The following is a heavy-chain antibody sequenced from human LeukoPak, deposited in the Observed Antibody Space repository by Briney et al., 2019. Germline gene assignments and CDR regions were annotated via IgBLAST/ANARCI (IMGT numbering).Heavy chain of an antibody. CDR3: AKGAWIQLWLPDY. CDR2: IKSKTDGGTT. CDR1: GFTFSNAW. D-gene: IGHD5-18*01. Sequence: GGSLRLSCAASGFTFSNAWMSWVRQAPGKGLEWVGRIKSKTDGGTTDYAAPVKGRFTISRDDSKNTLYLQMNSLRAEDTAVYYCAKGAWIQLWLPDYWGQGTLVTVSS. V-gene: IGHV3-15*01. J-gene: IGHJ4*02.